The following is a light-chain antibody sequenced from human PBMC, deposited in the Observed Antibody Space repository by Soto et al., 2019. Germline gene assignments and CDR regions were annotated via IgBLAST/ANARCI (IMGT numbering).Light chain of an antibody. J-gene: IGKJ2*01. CDR1: QSISDN. V-gene: IGKV3-15*01. Sequence: EIMMTQSPATLSVSPGGRATLSCRASQSISDNLAWYREKPGQAPRLLIYDASRRATGFPARFSGSGSGTDFTLTISSLQSEDFAVYYCQQRSNWLMYSFGQGTKVDI. CDR2: DAS. CDR3: QQRSNWLMYS.